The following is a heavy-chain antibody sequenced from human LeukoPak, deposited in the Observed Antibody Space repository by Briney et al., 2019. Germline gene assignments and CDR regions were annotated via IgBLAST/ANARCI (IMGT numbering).Heavy chain of an antibody. D-gene: IGHD3-3*01. J-gene: IGHJ6*03. CDR2: INTNTGDP. CDR1: GYTFTTYG. CDR3: ARGVLRFLEWLPPYYYYMDV. Sequence: ASVKVSCKASGYTFTTYGINWVQQAPGQGLEWMGWINTNTGDPTYAQGFTGRFVFSLDASVSTAYLQISSLKAEDTAVYYCARGVLRFLEWLPPYYYYMDVWGKGTTVTVSS. V-gene: IGHV7-4-1*02.